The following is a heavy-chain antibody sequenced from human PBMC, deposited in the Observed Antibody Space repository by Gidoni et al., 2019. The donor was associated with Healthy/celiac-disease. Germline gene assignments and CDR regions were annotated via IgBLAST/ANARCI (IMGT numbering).Heavy chain of an antibody. V-gene: IGHV1-2*04. CDR3: ARGTYGFGEDFLDY. CDR1: GYTLPGYY. J-gene: IGHJ4*02. Sequence: QVQLVQSGAEVKKPGASVKVSCKASGYTLPGYYMHWVRQAPGHGLEWMGWVNPNSGGTNYAQKFQGWVTMTRDTSISTAYMELSRLRSDDTAVYYCARGTYGFGEDFLDYWGQGTLVTVSS. CDR2: VNPNSGGT. D-gene: IGHD3-10*01.